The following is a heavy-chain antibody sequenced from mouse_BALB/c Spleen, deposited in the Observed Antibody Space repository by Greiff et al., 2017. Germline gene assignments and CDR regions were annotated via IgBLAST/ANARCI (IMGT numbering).Heavy chain of an antibody. J-gene: IGHJ3*01. CDR2: ISYSGST. D-gene: IGHD3-2*01. V-gene: IGHV3-2*02. Sequence: EVQLVESGPGLVKPSQSLSLTCTVTGYSITSDYAWNWIRQFPGNQLEWMGYISYSGSTSYNPSLKSRISITRDTSKNQFFLQLNSVTTEDTATYYCAETARATFAYWGQGTLVTVSA. CDR1: GYSITSDYA. CDR3: AETARATFAY.